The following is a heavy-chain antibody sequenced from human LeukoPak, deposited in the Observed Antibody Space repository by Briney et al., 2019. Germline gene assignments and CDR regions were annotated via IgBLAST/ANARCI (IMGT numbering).Heavy chain of an antibody. CDR1: GYTFTGYY. D-gene: IGHD3-22*01. CDR2: INPNSGGT. J-gene: IGHJ4*02. CDR3: ARAWDSIGYYHIDY. Sequence: ASVKVSCKASGYTFTGYYMHWVRQAPGQGLEWMGRINPNSGGTNYAQKFQGRVTMTRDTSISTAYMELSRLRSDDTAVYYCARAWDSIGYYHIDYWGQGTLVTVSS. V-gene: IGHV1-2*06.